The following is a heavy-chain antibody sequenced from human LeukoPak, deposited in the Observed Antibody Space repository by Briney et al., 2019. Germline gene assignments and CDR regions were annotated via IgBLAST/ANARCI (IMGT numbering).Heavy chain of an antibody. V-gene: IGHV3-30-3*01. CDR2: ISYDGSNK. D-gene: IGHD2-21*01. J-gene: IGHJ4*02. CDR3: AKSEGPRLYCGGDCPDYFDY. CDR1: GFTFSSYA. Sequence: HAGGSLRLSCAASGFTFSSYAMHWVRQAPGKGLEWVAIISYDGSNKYYADSVKGRFTISRDNSKNTLYLQMNSLRAEDTAVYYCAKSEGPRLYCGGDCPDYFDYWGQGTLVTVSS.